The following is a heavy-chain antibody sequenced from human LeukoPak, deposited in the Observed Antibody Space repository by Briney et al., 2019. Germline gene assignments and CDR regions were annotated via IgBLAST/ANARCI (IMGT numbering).Heavy chain of an antibody. D-gene: IGHD3-10*01. CDR3: ARDRVGDTYGYYYGMDV. J-gene: IGHJ6*02. CDR1: GYTFTSYD. V-gene: IGHV1-46*01. Sequence: ASVKVSCKASGYTFTSYDMHCVRQAPGQGPEWMGIINPSGGSTRYAQKFQGRVTMTTDTSTSTVYMELSSLRSEDTAVYYCARDRVGDTYGYYYGMDVWGQGTTVTVSS. CDR2: INPSGGST.